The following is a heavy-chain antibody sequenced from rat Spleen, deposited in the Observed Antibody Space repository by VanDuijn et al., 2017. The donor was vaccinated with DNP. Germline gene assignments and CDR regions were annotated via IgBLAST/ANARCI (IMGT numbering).Heavy chain of an antibody. CDR3: ATNYGYY. CDR1: GFSLTSFH. D-gene: IGHD4-1*01. Sequence: QVQLKESGPGLVQPSQTLSLTCTVSGFSLTSFHVSWVRQPTGKGLEWMGVIWTGGSTDYNSALKSRLSISRDTSKSQVFLKMNSLQTEDIATYYCATNYGYYWGQGVMVTVSS. V-gene: IGHV2-30*01. J-gene: IGHJ2*01. CDR2: IWTGGST.